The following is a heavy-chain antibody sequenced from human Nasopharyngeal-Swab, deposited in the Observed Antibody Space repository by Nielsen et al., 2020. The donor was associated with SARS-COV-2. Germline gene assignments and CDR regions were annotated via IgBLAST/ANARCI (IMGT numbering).Heavy chain of an antibody. CDR1: GFTFSSYA. V-gene: IGHV3-30*04. Sequence: GGSLRLSCAASGFTFSSYAMHWVRQAPGKGLEWVAVISYDGSNKYYADSVKGRFTISRDNSKNTLYLQMNSLRAEDTAVYYCAHNRIGYYYYMDVWGKGTTVTVSS. J-gene: IGHJ6*03. CDR2: ISYDGSNK. D-gene: IGHD1-1*01. CDR3: AHNRIGYYYYMDV.